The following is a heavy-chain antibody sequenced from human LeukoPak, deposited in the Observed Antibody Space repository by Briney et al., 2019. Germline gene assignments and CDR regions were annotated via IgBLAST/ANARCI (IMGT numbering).Heavy chain of an antibody. Sequence: SETLSLTCTVSGGSISSYYWSWIRQPPGKGLEWIGNIFYSGSTYYSPSLKSRVTISVDTSKNQFSLKLSSVTAADTAVYYCARGLPRNYDYWGQGTLVTVSS. V-gene: IGHV4-59*12. CDR1: GGSISSYY. CDR3: ARGLPRNYDY. CDR2: IFYSGST. D-gene: IGHD1-7*01. J-gene: IGHJ4*02.